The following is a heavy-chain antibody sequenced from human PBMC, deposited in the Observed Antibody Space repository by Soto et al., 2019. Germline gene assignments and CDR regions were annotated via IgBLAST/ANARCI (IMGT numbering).Heavy chain of an antibody. CDR1: GFTFSSYA. CDR3: AKGPLYGDYVSG. CDR2: ISGRGGST. J-gene: IGHJ4*02. V-gene: IGHV3-23*01. Sequence: EVQLLESGGGLVQPGGSLRLSCAASGFTFSSYAMSWVRQAPGKGLEWVSGISGRGGSTYYPDSVKGRFTISRDNSKNTLYLQMNSLRAEHPAVYYCAKGPLYGDYVSGWGQGSLVTVSS. D-gene: IGHD4-17*01.